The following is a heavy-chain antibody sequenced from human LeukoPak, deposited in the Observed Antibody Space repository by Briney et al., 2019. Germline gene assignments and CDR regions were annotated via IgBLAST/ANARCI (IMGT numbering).Heavy chain of an antibody. J-gene: IGHJ6*03. CDR1: GGSISSSSYY. V-gene: IGHV4-39*07. D-gene: IGHD1-14*01. CDR2: IYYSGST. CDR3: ARSVNPYYYYYMDV. Sequence: SETLSLTCTVSGGSISSSSYYWGWIRQPPGKGLEWIGSIYYSGSTYYNPSLKSRVTISVDTSKNQFSLKLSSVTAADTVVYYCARSVNPYYYYYMDVWGKGTTVTVSS.